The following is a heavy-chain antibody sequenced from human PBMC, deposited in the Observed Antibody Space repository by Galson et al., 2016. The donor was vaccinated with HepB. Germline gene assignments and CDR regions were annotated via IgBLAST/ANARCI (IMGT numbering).Heavy chain of an antibody. V-gene: IGHV3-49*04. J-gene: IGHJ5*02. D-gene: IGHD3-10*01. CDR3: TRGEHLWFGGANWFDP. CDR1: GFTFGDYA. CDR2: IRKKAYGETT. Sequence: SLRLSCAASGFTFGDYAMSWVRQAPGKGLEWVGFIRKKAYGETTEYAASVKGRFTISRDDSRSISYLQMNSLKTEDTAVYYCTRGEHLWFGGANWFDPWGQGTLVTGSS.